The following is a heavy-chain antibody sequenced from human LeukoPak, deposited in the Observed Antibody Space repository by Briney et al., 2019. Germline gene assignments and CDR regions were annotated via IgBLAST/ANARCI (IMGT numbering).Heavy chain of an antibody. CDR2: VSRNGDST. V-gene: IGHV3-23*01. Sequence: GGSLRLSCAASGFTFSSFAMTWVRQAPGKGLEWVSAVSRNGDSTYYADSVKGRFTISRDNSKNTLYLQMNSLRAEDTALYYCAKDLIAVGDGYYFDYWGQGTLVTVSS. CDR1: GFTFSSFA. CDR3: AKDLIAVGDGYYFDY. D-gene: IGHD6-19*01. J-gene: IGHJ4*02.